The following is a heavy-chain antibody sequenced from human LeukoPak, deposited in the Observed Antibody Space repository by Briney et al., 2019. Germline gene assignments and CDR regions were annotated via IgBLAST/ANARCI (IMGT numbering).Heavy chain of an antibody. CDR3: AREYMDV. J-gene: IGHJ6*03. V-gene: IGHV3-23*01. CDR1: GLNFSNVG. Sequence: GGSLRLSCEASGLNFSNVGMSGVRQALGKGLEWVSGITSDGSTYYADAVRGRFIISRDNSKNTLYLQMNSLRAEDRALYYCAREYMDVWGKGTMVTISS. CDR2: ITSDGST.